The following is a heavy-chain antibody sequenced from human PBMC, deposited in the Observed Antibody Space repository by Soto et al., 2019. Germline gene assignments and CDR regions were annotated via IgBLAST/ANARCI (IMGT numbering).Heavy chain of an antibody. J-gene: IGHJ4*02. CDR2: INAGNGNT. CDR1: GYTFTSYA. Sequence: QVQLVQSGAEVKKPGASVKVSCKASGYTFTSYAMHWVRQAPGQRLEWMGWINAGNGNTKYSQKFQGRVTITRDTSASTAYMELSSLRSEDTAVYYCARDYAAVGATYYFDYWGQGTLVTVSS. D-gene: IGHD1-26*01. V-gene: IGHV1-3*01. CDR3: ARDYAAVGATYYFDY.